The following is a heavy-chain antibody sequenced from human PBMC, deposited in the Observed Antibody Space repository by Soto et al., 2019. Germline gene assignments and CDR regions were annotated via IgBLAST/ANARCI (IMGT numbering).Heavy chain of an antibody. CDR1: GFTPSSSD. CDR3: ANGKALYYYDSSGYWDAFDI. CDR2: IDGAGRIT. D-gene: IGHD3-22*01. V-gene: IGHV3-23*01. Sequence: GGSLRLSCAASGFTPSSSDMSWVRQGPGKGLEWVSTIDGAGRITYYADSVKGRFTISRDNSKNTLYLQMNSLRAEDTAVYHCANGKALYYYDSSGYWDAFDIWGQGTMVTVS. J-gene: IGHJ3*02.